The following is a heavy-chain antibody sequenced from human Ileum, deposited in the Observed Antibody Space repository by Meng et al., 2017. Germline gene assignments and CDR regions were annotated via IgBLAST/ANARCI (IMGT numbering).Heavy chain of an antibody. CDR3: AKGQRVCTSSSCYSTVNNFDY. D-gene: IGHD2-2*01. J-gene: IGHJ4*02. V-gene: IGHV3-23*01. CDR1: EFTFSTYA. CDR2: ISGGGNT. Sequence: GESLKISCVASEFTFSTYAMSWVRQAPGKGLEWVSAISGGGNTYYADSVKGRFAISRDNSKNTLFLQMNSLRAEDTAVYYCAKGQRVCTSSSCYSTVNNFDYWGQGTLVTVSS.